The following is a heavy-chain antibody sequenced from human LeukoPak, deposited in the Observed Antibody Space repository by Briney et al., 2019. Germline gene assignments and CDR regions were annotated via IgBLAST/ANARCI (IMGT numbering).Heavy chain of an antibody. CDR2: INYSGST. J-gene: IGHJ4*02. D-gene: IGHD3-10*01. V-gene: IGHV4-59*01. CDR1: GGSTSSYY. Sequence: PSETLSLTCIVSGGSTSSYYWSRIRQPPGKGLEWIGYINYSGSTNYNPSLKSRVTISVDTSKNQISLKLSSVTAADTAVYYCARSVRNYYGSGSSPFDYWGQGTLVTVPS. CDR3: ARSVRNYYGSGSSPFDY.